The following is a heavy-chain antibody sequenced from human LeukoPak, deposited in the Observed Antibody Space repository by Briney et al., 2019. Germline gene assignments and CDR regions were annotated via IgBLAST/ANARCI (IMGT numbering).Heavy chain of an antibody. CDR3: ARGRQMATIRHDAFDI. CDR2: ISSSSTYV. D-gene: IGHD5-24*01. CDR1: GFTFSSYG. V-gene: IGHV3-21*01. J-gene: IGHJ3*02. Sequence: GGSLRLSCAASGFTFSSYGMNWVRQAPGKGLEWVSSISSSSTYVYYADSVRGRFTISRDSAKNSLFLQMNSLRAEDTAVYYCARGRQMATIRHDAFDIWGQGTMVTVSS.